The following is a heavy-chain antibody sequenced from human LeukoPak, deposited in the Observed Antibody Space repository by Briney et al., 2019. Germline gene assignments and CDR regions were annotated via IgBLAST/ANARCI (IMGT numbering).Heavy chain of an antibody. Sequence: SETLSLTCTVSGGSISSSSYYWGWIRQPPGKGLEWIGSIYYSGSTYYNPSLKSRVTISVDTSKNQLSLKLSSVTAADTAVYYCARNSHTAMALDYWGQGTLVTVSS. CDR3: ARNSHTAMALDY. CDR1: GGSISSSSYY. J-gene: IGHJ4*02. V-gene: IGHV4-39*01. CDR2: IYYSGST. D-gene: IGHD5-18*01.